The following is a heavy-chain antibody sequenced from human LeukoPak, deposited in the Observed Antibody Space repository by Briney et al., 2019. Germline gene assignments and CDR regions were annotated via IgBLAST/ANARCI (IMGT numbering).Heavy chain of an antibody. CDR3: ARDSSGSGWYDDAFDI. Sequence: GGSLRLSCAASGFTFSSYSMNWVRQAPGKGLEWVSSISSSSSYIYYASSVKGRFTISRDNAKNSLYLQMNSLRAEDTAVYYCARDSSGSGWYDDAFDIWGQGTMVTVSS. D-gene: IGHD6-19*01. CDR1: GFTFSSYS. CDR2: ISSSSSYI. V-gene: IGHV3-21*01. J-gene: IGHJ3*02.